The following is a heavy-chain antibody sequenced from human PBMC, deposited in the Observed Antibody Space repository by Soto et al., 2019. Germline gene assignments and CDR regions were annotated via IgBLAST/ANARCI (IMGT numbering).Heavy chain of an antibody. Sequence: LRLSCAASGFTFSSYAMSWVRQAPGKGLEWVSAISGSGGSTYYADSVKGRFTISRDNSKNTLYLQMNSLRAEDTAVYYCASSETAMVTYYYYYGMDVWGQGTTVTVSS. CDR2: ISGSGGST. D-gene: IGHD5-18*01. CDR1: GFTFSSYA. CDR3: ASSETAMVTYYYYYGMDV. V-gene: IGHV3-23*01. J-gene: IGHJ6*02.